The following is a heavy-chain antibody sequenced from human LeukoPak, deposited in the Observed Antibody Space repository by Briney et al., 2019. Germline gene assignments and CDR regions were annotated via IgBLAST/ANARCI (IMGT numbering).Heavy chain of an antibody. CDR1: GGSISSGGYY. Sequence: SQTLSLTCTVSGGSISSGGYYWSWIRQHPGKGLEWIGYIYYSGSTYYNPSLKSRVTISVDTSKNQFSLELSSVTAADTAVYYCARASVSIAAAGTSPLFDYWGQGTLVTVSS. J-gene: IGHJ4*02. V-gene: IGHV4-31*03. CDR3: ARASVSIAAAGTSPLFDY. D-gene: IGHD6-13*01. CDR2: IYYSGST.